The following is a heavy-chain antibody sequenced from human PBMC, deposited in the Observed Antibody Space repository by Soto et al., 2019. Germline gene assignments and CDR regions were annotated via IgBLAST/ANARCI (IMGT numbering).Heavy chain of an antibody. D-gene: IGHD6-6*01. CDR1: GFTFSSYA. Sequence: EVQLLESGGGLVQSGGSLRLSCAASGFTFSSYAMSWVRQAPGKGLEWVSGISASGGSTYCADSVKGRFTISRDNSKNTLYLQMHSLRAEDTALYYCAKRIGYSSSAGDYWGQGTLVTVSS. J-gene: IGHJ4*02. CDR2: ISASGGST. V-gene: IGHV3-23*01. CDR3: AKRIGYSSSAGDY.